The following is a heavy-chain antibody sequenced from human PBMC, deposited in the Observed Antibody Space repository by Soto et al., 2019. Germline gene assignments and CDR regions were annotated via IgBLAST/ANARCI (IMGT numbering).Heavy chain of an antibody. D-gene: IGHD1-26*01. CDR3: ARLSDSGSYLDAFDI. J-gene: IGHJ3*02. CDR1: GFTFSSYW. Sequence: GGSLRLSCAASGFTFSSYWMHWVRQAPGKGLVWVSRINSDGSSTSYADSVKGRFTISRDNAKNTLYLQMNSLRAEDTAVYYCARLSDSGSYLDAFDIWGQGTMVTVSS. V-gene: IGHV3-74*01. CDR2: INSDGSST.